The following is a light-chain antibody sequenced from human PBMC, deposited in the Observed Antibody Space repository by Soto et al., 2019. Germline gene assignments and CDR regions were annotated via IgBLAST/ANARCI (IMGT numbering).Light chain of an antibody. V-gene: IGLV1-40*01. J-gene: IGLJ2*01. CDR1: SSNIGAGSD. CDR3: QSYDSNLTYVWG. Sequence: QSVLTQPPSVSGAPGQKVTISCTGSSSNIGAGSDVHWYRHLPGTAHKLLIFGNNNRPSGVPDRFSGSRSGTSASLAITGLQAEDEADYYFQSYDSNLTYVWGFGGGTKLTGL. CDR2: GNN.